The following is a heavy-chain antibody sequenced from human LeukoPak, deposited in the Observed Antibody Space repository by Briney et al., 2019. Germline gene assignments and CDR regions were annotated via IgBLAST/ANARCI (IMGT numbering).Heavy chain of an antibody. D-gene: IGHD3-22*01. J-gene: IGHJ4*02. V-gene: IGHV1-18*04. CDR1: GYTFSGYY. Sequence: ASVKVSCKAFGYTFSGYYLHWVRQAPGQGLEWMGWISAYNGNTNYAQKLQGRVTMTTDTSTSTAYMELRSLRSDDTAVYYCARGQPVPYYYDSSGYPPFFDYWGQGTLVTASS. CDR2: ISAYNGNT. CDR3: ARGQPVPYYYDSSGYPPFFDY.